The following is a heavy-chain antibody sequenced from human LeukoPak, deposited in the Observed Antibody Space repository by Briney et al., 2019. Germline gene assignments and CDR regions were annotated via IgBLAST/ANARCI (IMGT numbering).Heavy chain of an antibody. Sequence: PGGSLRLSCAASGFTFSSYSMNWVRQAPGKGLEWVSYITSSSSAIYYADSVKGRFTISRDNAKNSLYLQMNSLRAEGTAVYYCARKSGSSGYPFDYWGQGTVVTVSS. CDR2: ITSSSSAI. CDR1: GFTFSSYS. CDR3: ARKSGSSGYPFDY. V-gene: IGHV3-48*01. D-gene: IGHD3-22*01. J-gene: IGHJ4*02.